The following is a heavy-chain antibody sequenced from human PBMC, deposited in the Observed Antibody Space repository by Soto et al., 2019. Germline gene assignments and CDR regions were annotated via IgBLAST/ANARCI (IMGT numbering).Heavy chain of an antibody. J-gene: IGHJ6*02. CDR1: GFTFSSYE. V-gene: IGHV3-48*03. Sequence: LRLSFAASGFTFSSYEMNWVRQAPGKGLEGVSYISSSGSTIYYADSVKGRFTISRDNAKNSLYLQMNSLRAEDTAVYYCARGVYGMDVWGQGTTVTVSS. CDR3: ARGVYGMDV. CDR2: ISSSGSTI. D-gene: IGHD2-8*01.